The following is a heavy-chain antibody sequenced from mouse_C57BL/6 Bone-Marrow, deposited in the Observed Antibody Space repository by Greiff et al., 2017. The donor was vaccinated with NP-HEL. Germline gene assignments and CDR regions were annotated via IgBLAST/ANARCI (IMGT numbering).Heavy chain of an antibody. CDR3: ARRYDYELFDY. Sequence: QVQLKQSGAELVRPGTSVKMSCKASGYTFTNYWIGWAKQRPGHGLEWIGDIYPGGGYTNYNEKFKGKATLTADKSSSTAYMQFSSLTSEDSAIYYCARRYDYELFDYWGQGTTLTVSS. CDR2: IYPGGGYT. V-gene: IGHV1-63*01. CDR1: GYTFTNYW. D-gene: IGHD2-4*01. J-gene: IGHJ2*01.